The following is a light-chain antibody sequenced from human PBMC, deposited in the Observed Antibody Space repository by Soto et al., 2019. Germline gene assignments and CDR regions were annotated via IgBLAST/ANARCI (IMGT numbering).Light chain of an antibody. Sequence: DIQMTQSPSSLSASVGARVTITCRASQGIVNYLAWYQQTPGKVHKLLIYAAYTLQSGVQSRFSGSGSGTDFTLTIRSLQPEDVATYYCKKYNSAPWTFGQGTKVDIK. CDR1: QGIVNY. V-gene: IGKV1-27*01. J-gene: IGKJ1*01. CDR2: AAY. CDR3: KKYNSAPWT.